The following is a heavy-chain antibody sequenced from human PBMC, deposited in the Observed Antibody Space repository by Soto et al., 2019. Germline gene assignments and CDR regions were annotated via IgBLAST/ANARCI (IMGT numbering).Heavy chain of an antibody. CDR1: GDTFSTYT. D-gene: IGHD4-17*01. J-gene: IGHJ4*02. CDR2: IIPRSGTS. CDR3: ARSQTTVTSYDY. Sequence: SVKVSCKASGDTFSTYTITWVRQAPGQGLEWMGGIIPRSGTSNYAQKFQGRVTITADESTSTAYMELSSLRSEDTAVYYCARSQTTVTSYDYWGQGTLVTVSS. V-gene: IGHV1-69*13.